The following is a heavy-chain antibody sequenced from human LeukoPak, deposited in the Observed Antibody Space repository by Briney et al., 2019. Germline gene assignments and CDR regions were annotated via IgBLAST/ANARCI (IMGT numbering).Heavy chain of an antibody. D-gene: IGHD1-26*01. V-gene: IGHV3-23*01. CDR1: GFTFSTYA. CDR3: AKTPITGSYRFDA. J-gene: IGHJ4*02. CDR2: ISDSGVNT. Sequence: GGSLRLSCAASGFTFSTYAMIWVRQPPGKGLEWVSRISDSGVNTYYADSVKGRFTISRDNSKNTVHLQMHSLRADNTAVYYCAKTPITGSYRFDAWGQGTLVTVSS.